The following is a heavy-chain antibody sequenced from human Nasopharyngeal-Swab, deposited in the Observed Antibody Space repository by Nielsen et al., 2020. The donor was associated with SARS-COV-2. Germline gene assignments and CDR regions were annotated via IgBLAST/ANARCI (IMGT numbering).Heavy chain of an antibody. D-gene: IGHD6-19*01. V-gene: IGHV7-4-1*02. CDR3: ARTGYSSGWRHFDY. J-gene: IGHJ4*02. CDR1: GYTFTSYA. CDR2: INTNTGNP. Sequence: ASVQIFCYASGYTFTSYAMNWVRQAPGQGLEWMGWINTNTGNPTYAQGFTGRFVFSLDTSVSTSYLQISSLKAENTAVYYCARTGYSSGWRHFDYWGQGTLVTVSS.